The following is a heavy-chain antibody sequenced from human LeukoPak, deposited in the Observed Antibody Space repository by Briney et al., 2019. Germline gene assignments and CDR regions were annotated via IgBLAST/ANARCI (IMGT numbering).Heavy chain of an antibody. CDR1: GYSFTSYW. CDR2: IYPGDSDT. J-gene: IGHJ6*03. CDR3: ARTVVPAAMFGYYYYMDV. D-gene: IGHD2-2*01. Sequence: GESLKISCKGSGYSFTSYWIGWVRQMPGKGPEWMGIIYPGDSDTSYNPSFQGEVTISADKSISTAYLQWSSLKASDTAMYYCARTVVPAAMFGYYYYMDVWGKGTTVTVSS. V-gene: IGHV5-51*01.